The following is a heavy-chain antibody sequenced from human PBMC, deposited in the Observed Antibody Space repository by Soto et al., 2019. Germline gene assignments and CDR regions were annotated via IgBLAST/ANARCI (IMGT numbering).Heavy chain of an antibody. CDR1: GGTFSSYA. V-gene: IGHV1-69*06. J-gene: IGHJ6*02. CDR2: IIPIFGTA. Sequence: QVQLVQSGAEVKKPGSSVKVSCKGSGGTFSSYAISWVRQAPGQGLEWMGGIIPIFGTANYAQKFQGRVTITADKSTSTAYMELSSLRSEDTAVYYCARGEVHHYYYGMDVWGQGTTVTVSS. CDR3: ARGEVHHYYYGMDV. D-gene: IGHD1-26*01.